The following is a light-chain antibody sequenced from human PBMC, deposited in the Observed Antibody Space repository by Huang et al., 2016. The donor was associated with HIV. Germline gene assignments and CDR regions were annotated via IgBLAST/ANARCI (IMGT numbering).Light chain of an antibody. V-gene: IGKV1-39*01. Sequence: DIQMTQSPSSLSASVVDRVTITCRASQRISTYLNWYKQRPGKAPRLLIYAASSLQSGVPSRFRGGGSGTGFTLTISSLQIEDFATYFCQQTYSPPWTFGQGTKVEIK. CDR2: AAS. J-gene: IGKJ1*01. CDR1: QRISTY. CDR3: QQTYSPPWT.